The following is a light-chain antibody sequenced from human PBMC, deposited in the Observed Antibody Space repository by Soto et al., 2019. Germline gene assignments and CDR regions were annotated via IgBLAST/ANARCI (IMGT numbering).Light chain of an antibody. CDR1: QDISNW. Sequence: DIQMTQSPSFVSASVGDTVTITCRASQDISNWLAWYQQKPGKAPTFLIFAASNLHSGVPSRFSGSGSGTDFTLPIPSLPPEDFATYYCPQADTFPLTFGGGTKVEIK. J-gene: IGKJ4*01. CDR2: AAS. CDR3: PQADTFPLT. V-gene: IGKV1-12*01.